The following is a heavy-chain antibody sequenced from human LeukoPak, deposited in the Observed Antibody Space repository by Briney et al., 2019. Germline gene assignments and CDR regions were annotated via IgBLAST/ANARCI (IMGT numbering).Heavy chain of an antibody. Sequence: GASVKVCCKASGYTFTSYYMHWVRQAPGQGLEWMGIINPSGGSTSYAQKFQGRVTMTRDTSTSTVYMELSSLRSEDTAVYYCARERGFKSRIAAAGTFDYWGQGTLVTVSS. V-gene: IGHV1-46*01. CDR1: GYTFTSYY. CDR2: INPSGGST. D-gene: IGHD6-13*01. CDR3: ARERGFKSRIAAAGTFDY. J-gene: IGHJ4*02.